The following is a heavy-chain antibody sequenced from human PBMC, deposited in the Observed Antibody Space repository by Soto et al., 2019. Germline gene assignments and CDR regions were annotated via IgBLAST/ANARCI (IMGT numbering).Heavy chain of an antibody. J-gene: IGHJ4*02. CDR1: GFTFSSQW. V-gene: IGHV3-74*01. CDR3: ASWRSGYTYGLDH. D-gene: IGHD5-18*01. Sequence: EVQLVESGGGLVQPGGSLRLSCAASGFTFSSQWLHWVRQAPGKGLVWISRINNDGTSTNYADSVKGRFTVSRDNAKKTMSLQMNSLRAEDTAVYYCASWRSGYTYGLDHWGQGTPVTVSS. CDR2: INNDGTST.